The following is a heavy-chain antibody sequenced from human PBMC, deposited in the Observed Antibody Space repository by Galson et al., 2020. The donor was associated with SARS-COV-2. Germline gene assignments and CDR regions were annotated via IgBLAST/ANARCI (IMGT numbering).Heavy chain of an antibody. CDR3: TTLSYYYESDNYFDAFDL. J-gene: IGHJ3*01. CDR1: GFTFSNAW. V-gene: IGHV3-15*05. CDR2: IRSNTYVGTT. Sequence: GESLKISCAASGFTFSNAWMSWVRQAPGRGLEWVGRIRSNTYVGTTDYTALVKGRFTISRDDSRNTLYLQMNSLKSEDTAVYYCTTLSYYYESDNYFDAFDLWGHGTMVTVSA. D-gene: IGHD3-22*01.